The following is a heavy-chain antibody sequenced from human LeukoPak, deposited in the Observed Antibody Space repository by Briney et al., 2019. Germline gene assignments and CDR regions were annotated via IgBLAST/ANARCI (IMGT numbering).Heavy chain of an antibody. J-gene: IGHJ4*02. Sequence: GGSLRLSCAASGFTFSSYIMNWVRQAPGKGLEWVSSISSISSYIYYADSVKGRFTISRDNAKNTLYLQMNSLGAEDTAVYYCARGTGYSVFDYWGQGTLVTVSS. D-gene: IGHD3/OR15-3a*01. CDR3: ARGTGYSVFDY. CDR2: ISSISSYI. CDR1: GFTFSSYI. V-gene: IGHV3-21*01.